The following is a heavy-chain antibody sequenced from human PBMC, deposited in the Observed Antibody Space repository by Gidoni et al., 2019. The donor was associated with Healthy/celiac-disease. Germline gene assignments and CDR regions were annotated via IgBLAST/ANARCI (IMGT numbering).Heavy chain of an antibody. CDR1: GSTFSSYA. J-gene: IGHJ4*02. V-gene: IGHV3-23*01. D-gene: IGHD3-22*01. Sequence: EVQLLESGGGLVQPGGSLRLSCAASGSTFSSYAMSWVRQAPGKGLEWVSAISGSGGSTYYADSVKGRFTISRDNSKNTLYLQMNSLRAEDTAVYYCAKSTYYCDSSGYGDWGQGTLVTVSS. CDR2: ISGSGGST. CDR3: AKSTYYCDSSGYGD.